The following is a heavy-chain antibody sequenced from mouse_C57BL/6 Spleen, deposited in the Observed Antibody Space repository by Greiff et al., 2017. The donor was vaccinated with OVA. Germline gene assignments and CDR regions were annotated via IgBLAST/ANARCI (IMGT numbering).Heavy chain of an antibody. J-gene: IGHJ4*01. D-gene: IGHD1-1*01. Sequence: EVQLVESGAELVKPGASVKLSCTASGFNINDYYMHWVKQRTEQGLEWIGRIDPEDGETKYAPKFQGKATITADTSSNTAYLQLSSLTSEDTAVDYCARGSSFSYYAMDYWGQGTSVTVSS. V-gene: IGHV14-2*01. CDR1: GFNINDYY. CDR2: IDPEDGET. CDR3: ARGSSFSYYAMDY.